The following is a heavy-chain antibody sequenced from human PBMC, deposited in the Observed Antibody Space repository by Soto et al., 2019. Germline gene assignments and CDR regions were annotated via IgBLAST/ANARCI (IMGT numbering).Heavy chain of an antibody. V-gene: IGHV3-23*01. D-gene: IGHD6-19*01. Sequence: PGGSLRLSCAASGFTFSSFAMSWVRQAPGKGLEWVSAIGSRGDSTYYADSVKGRFTISRGNSKNTLYLQMNSLRAEDTAVYYCAKDLIYGYNSGRPFDSWGQGTLVTVS. CDR2: IGSRGDST. J-gene: IGHJ4*02. CDR1: GFTFSSFA. CDR3: AKDLIYGYNSGRPFDS.